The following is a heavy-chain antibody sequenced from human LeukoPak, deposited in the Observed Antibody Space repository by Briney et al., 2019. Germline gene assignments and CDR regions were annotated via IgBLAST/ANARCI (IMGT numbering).Heavy chain of an antibody. CDR1: GYTFTDSF. J-gene: IGHJ4*02. V-gene: IGHV1-2*06. Sequence: ASVKVSCEASGYTFTDSFIHWVRQAPGQGPEWMGRMNANSGVTMYAQTLQDRVTMNRDTSISTAYMELSRLTSDDTAVYYYVRDLSSTSIWGFDYWREGTVVTVSS. CDR2: MNANSGVT. CDR3: VRDLSSTSIWGFDY. D-gene: IGHD7-27*01.